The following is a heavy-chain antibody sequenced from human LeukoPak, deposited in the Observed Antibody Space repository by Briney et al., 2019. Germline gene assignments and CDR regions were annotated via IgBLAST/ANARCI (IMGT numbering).Heavy chain of an antibody. CDR1: GGSISSYY. V-gene: IGHV4-4*07. J-gene: IGHJ6*03. Sequence: SETLSLTCTVSGGSISSYYWSWIRQPAGKGLEWIGRIYTSGSTNYNPSLKSRVTMSVDTSKNQFSLKLSSVTAADTAVYYCARSNGDRAAYCSGGSCYGDYMDVWGKGTTVTISS. CDR3: ARSNGDRAAYCSGGSCYGDYMDV. D-gene: IGHD2-15*01. CDR2: IYTSGST.